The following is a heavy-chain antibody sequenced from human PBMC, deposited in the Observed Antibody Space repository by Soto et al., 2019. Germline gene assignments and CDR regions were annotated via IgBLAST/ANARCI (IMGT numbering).Heavy chain of an antibody. CDR3: AKASERAFDI. Sequence: AGGSLRLSCAASGFTFSSYGMHWVRQAPGKGLEWVAVISYDGSNKYYADSVKGRFTISRDNSKNTLYLQMNSLRAEDTAVYYCAKASERAFDIWGQGTMVTVSS. J-gene: IGHJ3*02. CDR1: GFTFSSYG. CDR2: ISYDGSNK. V-gene: IGHV3-30*18.